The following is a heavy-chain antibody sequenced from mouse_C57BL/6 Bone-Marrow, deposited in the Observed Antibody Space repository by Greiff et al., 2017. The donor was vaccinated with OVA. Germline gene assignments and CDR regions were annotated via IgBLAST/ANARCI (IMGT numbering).Heavy chain of an antibody. CDR2: IYPRSGNT. V-gene: IGHV1-81*01. Sequence: QVQLQQSGAELARPGASVKLSCKASGYTFTSYGISWVKQRPGQGLEWIGEIYPRSGNTYYNEKFKGKATLTADKSSSTAYMELRSLTSEDSAVYFCASYDYFYWYFDVWGQGPRSPSPQ. CDR3: ASYDYFYWYFDV. CDR1: GYTFTSYG. J-gene: IGHJ1*03. D-gene: IGHD2-4*01.